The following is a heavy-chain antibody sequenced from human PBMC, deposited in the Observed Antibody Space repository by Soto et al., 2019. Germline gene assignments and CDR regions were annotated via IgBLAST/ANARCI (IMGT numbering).Heavy chain of an antibody. CDR2: ITWNSVST. V-gene: IGHV3-9*01. CDR3: AKERVRFLDA. CDR1: GFSFDDFA. J-gene: IGHJ5*02. Sequence: QLVESGGGLVQPGGSLRLSCVASGFSFDDFAMHWVRQAPGKGLEWISGITWNSVSTDYANSVKGRFTVSRDNAKNPLYLQMSSLTTEDTALYFCAKERVRFLDAWGQGTRVTVSS. D-gene: IGHD3-3*01.